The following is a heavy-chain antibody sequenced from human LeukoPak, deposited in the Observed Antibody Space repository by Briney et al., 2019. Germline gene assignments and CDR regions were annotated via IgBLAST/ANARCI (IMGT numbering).Heavy chain of an antibody. V-gene: IGHV3-74*01. Sequence: GGSLRLSCAASGFTFSTFWVHWVRQAPGKGLVWVSRINSDGSSTVYADSVKGRFTISRDNSKNTLYLQMNSLRAEDTAVYYCAKRSLSSSSYFDYWGQGTLVTVSS. CDR1: GFTFSTFW. CDR2: INSDGSST. J-gene: IGHJ4*02. CDR3: AKRSLSSSSYFDY. D-gene: IGHD6-6*01.